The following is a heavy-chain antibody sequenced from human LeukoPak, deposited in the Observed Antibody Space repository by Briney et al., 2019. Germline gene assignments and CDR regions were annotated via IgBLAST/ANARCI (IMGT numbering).Heavy chain of an antibody. CDR1: GFTFDDYT. J-gene: IGHJ4*02. CDR2: ISWDGGST. Sequence: GGSLRLSCAASGFTFDDYTMHWVRQAPGKGLEWVSLISWDGGSTYYADSVEGRFTISRDNSKNSLYLRMNSLRTEDTALYYCAKDMGSCSGGSCYPLDWGQGTLVTVSS. V-gene: IGHV3-43*01. D-gene: IGHD2-15*01. CDR3: AKDMGSCSGGSCYPLD.